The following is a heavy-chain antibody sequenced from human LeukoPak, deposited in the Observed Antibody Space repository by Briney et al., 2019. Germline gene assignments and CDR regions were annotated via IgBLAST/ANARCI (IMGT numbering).Heavy chain of an antibody. J-gene: IGHJ3*02. CDR2: IIPIFGTA. V-gene: IGHV1-69*05. Sequence: ASVKVSCKASGGTFISYDISWVRQAPGQGLEWMGGIIPIFGTANYAQKFQGRVTITTDESTSTAYMELSSLRSEDTAVYYCARGTMGDALDIWGQGTMVTVSS. CDR3: ARGTMGDALDI. D-gene: IGHD3-10*01. CDR1: GGTFISYD.